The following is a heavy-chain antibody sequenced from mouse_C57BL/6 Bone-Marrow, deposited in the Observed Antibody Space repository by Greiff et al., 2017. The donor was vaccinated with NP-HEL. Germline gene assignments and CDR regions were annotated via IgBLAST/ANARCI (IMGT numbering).Heavy chain of an antibody. CDR1: GYTFTSYW. CDR2: IHPNSGST. D-gene: IGHD2-14*01. J-gene: IGHJ3*01. Sequence: QVQLQQPGAELVKPGASVKLSCKASGYTFTSYWMHWVKQRPGQGLEWIGMIHPNSGSTNYNEKFKSKATLTVDKSSSTAYMQLSSLTSEDSAVYYCARKVRYLAWFAYWGQGTLVTVSA. CDR3: ARKVRYLAWFAY. V-gene: IGHV1-64*01.